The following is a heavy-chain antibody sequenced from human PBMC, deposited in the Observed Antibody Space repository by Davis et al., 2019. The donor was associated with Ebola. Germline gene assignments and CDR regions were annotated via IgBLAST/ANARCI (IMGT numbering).Heavy chain of an antibody. D-gene: IGHD3-22*01. J-gene: IGHJ4*02. Sequence: GESLKISCAASGFTFSDYYMSWIRQAPGKGLEWVSYISSSSSYTNYADSVKGRFTISRDNSKNTLYLQMNSLRAEDTAVYYCAKDFGSSGYYNRVFDYWGQGTLVTVSS. CDR3: AKDFGSSGYYNRVFDY. V-gene: IGHV3-11*06. CDR2: ISSSSSYT. CDR1: GFTFSDYY.